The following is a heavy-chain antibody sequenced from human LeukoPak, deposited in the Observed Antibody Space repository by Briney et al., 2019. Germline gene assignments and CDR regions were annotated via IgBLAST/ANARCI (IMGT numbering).Heavy chain of an antibody. CDR1: GGSICSSRYY. J-gene: IGHJ3*02. CDR3: ARHFDNGDYKKTFDI. V-gene: IGHV4-39*02. D-gene: IGHD4-17*01. CDR2: IHYTGRA. Sequence: SETLSLTCTVSGGSICSSRYYWVWIRQPPGKGLECIASIHYTGRAYYNPSLKSRATISADTSKNHFSLHLRTVTAADTAVYYCARHFDNGDYKKTFDIWGQGTMVTVSS.